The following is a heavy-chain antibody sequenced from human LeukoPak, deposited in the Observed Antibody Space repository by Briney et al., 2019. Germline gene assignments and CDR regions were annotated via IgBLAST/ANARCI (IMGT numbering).Heavy chain of an antibody. Sequence: ASVKVSCKASGYTFSGYYMHWVRQAPGQGLEWVGLIYSNSGGKNYAQNFKGRVTITRDTSISTAYMELSRLRSDDTAVYYCASMGPGILTSYYEDYYGMDVWGQGTTVTVSS. CDR1: GYTFSGYY. CDR3: ASMGPGILTSYYEDYYGMDV. V-gene: IGHV1-2*02. CDR2: IYSNSGGK. D-gene: IGHD3-9*01. J-gene: IGHJ6*02.